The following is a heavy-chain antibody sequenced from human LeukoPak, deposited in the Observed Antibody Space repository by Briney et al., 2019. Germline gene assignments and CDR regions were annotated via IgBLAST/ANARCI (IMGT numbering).Heavy chain of an antibody. D-gene: IGHD3-10*01. CDR2: IRSKANSYAT. V-gene: IGHV3-73*01. CDR3: LVWFGELDYFDY. CDR1: GFTFSGSA. Sequence: PGGSLRLSCAASGFTFSGSAMHWVRQASGKGLEWVGRIRSKANSYATAYAASVKGRFTISRDDSKSTAYLQMNSLKTEDTAVYYCLVWFGELDYFDYWGQGTLVTVSS. J-gene: IGHJ4*02.